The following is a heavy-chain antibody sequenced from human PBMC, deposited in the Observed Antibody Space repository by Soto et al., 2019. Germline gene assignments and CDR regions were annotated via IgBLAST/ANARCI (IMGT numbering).Heavy chain of an antibody. Sequence: GASVKVSCKASGGTFSSYAISWVRQAPGEGLEWMGGIIPIFGTANYAQKFQGRVTITADESTSTAYMELSSLRSEDTAVYYCARVYGYSYGTPLYYWGQGTLVTVSS. V-gene: IGHV1-69*13. D-gene: IGHD5-18*01. CDR1: GGTFSSYA. CDR2: IIPIFGTA. CDR3: ARVYGYSYGTPLYY. J-gene: IGHJ4*02.